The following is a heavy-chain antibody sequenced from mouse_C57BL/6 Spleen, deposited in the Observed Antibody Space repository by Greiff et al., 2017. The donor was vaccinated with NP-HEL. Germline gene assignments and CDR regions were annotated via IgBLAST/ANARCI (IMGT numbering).Heavy chain of an antibody. CDR2: INPGSGGT. CDR3: ARRGVVAPYAMDY. J-gene: IGHJ4*01. D-gene: IGHD1-1*01. Sequence: QVQLQQSGAELVRPGTSVKVSCKASGYAFTNYLIEWVKQRPGQGLEWIGVINPGSGGTNYNEKFKGKATLTADKSSSTAYVQLSSLTSEDSAVYFCARRGVVAPYAMDYWGQGTSVTVSS. V-gene: IGHV1-54*01. CDR1: GYAFTNYL.